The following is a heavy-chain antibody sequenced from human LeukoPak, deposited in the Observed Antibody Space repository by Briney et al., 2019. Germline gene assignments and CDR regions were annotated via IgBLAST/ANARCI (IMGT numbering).Heavy chain of an antibody. J-gene: IGHJ4*02. D-gene: IGHD2-2*01. Sequence: GGSLRLPCAASGFTFSSYAMHWVRQAPGKGLEWVAVISYDGSNKYYADSVKGRFTISRDNSKNTLYLQMNSLRAEDTAVYYCARDSRALVYWGQGTLVTVSS. CDR3: ARDSRALVY. CDR2: ISYDGSNK. V-gene: IGHV3-30*04. CDR1: GFTFSSYA.